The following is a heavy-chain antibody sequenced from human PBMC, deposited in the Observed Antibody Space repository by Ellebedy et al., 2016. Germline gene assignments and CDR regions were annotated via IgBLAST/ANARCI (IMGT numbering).Heavy chain of an antibody. J-gene: IGHJ4*02. CDR1: GDTVSSNSAT. V-gene: IGHV6-1*01. D-gene: IGHD6-19*01. Sequence: ETLSLTCAISGDTVSSNSATWNWIRQSPTRGLEWLGRTYYRSRSKWYTDYAGSVKSRMTITADASKNQFSLQVNSVTPEDTAVYYCARTGTGWSRFYYWGQGTLVTVSS. CDR3: ARTGTGWSRFYY. CDR2: TYYRSRSKWYT.